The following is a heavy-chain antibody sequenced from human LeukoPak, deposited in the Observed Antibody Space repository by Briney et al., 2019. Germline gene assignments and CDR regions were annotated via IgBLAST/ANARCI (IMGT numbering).Heavy chain of an antibody. CDR3: ARHPVSWYFDL. CDR2: IYYSGST. V-gene: IGHV4-39*01. CDR1: GGSISSSSYY. J-gene: IGHJ2*01. Sequence: SETLSLTCTVSGGSISSSSYYWGWIRQPPGKGPEWIGSIYYSGSTYYNPSLKSRVTISVDTSKNQFSLKLSSVTAADTAVYYCARHPVSWYFDLWGRGTLVTVSS. D-gene: IGHD3-16*02.